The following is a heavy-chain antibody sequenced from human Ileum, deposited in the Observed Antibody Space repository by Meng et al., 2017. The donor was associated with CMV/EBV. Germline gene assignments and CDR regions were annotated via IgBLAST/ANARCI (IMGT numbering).Heavy chain of an antibody. V-gene: IGHV4-4*07. CDR1: GDSISGYH. J-gene: IGHJ4*02. CDR2: LRTSGTT. Sequence: QMQLPRSGPGLGKPSESLSLTCIVSGDSISGYHWTWIRKPAGKGLEWIGRLRTSGTTDHNPSLKSRVTLSIDTSKNQFSLKLNSVTAADTAVYYCGRAGARGVPVDMWGQGTLVTVSS. CDR3: GRAGARGVPVDM. D-gene: IGHD3-10*01.